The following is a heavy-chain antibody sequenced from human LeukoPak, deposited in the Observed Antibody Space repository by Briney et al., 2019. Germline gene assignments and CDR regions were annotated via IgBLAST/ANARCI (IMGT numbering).Heavy chain of an antibody. J-gene: IGHJ6*03. CDR2: IYTSGST. Sequence: PSETLSLTCTVSGGSISSSSYYWGWIRQPPGKGLEWIGRIYTSGSTNYNPSLKSRVTMSVDTSKNQFSLKLSSVTAADTAVYYCARDLQGYYGSGRSYYYYMDVWGKGTTATVSS. CDR1: GGSISSSSYY. D-gene: IGHD3-10*01. V-gene: IGHV4-39*07. CDR3: ARDLQGYYGSGRSYYYYMDV.